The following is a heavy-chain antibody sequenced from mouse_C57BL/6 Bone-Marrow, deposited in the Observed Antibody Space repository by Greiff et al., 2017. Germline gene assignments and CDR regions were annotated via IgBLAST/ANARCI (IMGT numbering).Heavy chain of an antibody. CDR1: GYTFTSYW. Sequence: QVQLQQPGAELVKPGASVKVSCKASGYTFTSYWMHWVKQRPGQGLEWIGRIHPSDSDTNYNQKFKGKATLTVDKSSSTAYMQLSSLTSADSAVYYCAIKAFYYYGSSWYFDVWGTGTTVTVSS. CDR3: AIKAFYYYGSSWYFDV. J-gene: IGHJ1*03. D-gene: IGHD1-1*01. V-gene: IGHV1-74*01. CDR2: IHPSDSDT.